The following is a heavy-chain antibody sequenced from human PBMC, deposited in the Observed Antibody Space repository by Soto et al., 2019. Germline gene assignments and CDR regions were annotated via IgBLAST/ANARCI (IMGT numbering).Heavy chain of an antibody. Sequence: PGGSLRLSCVGSGFTFSTYSINLVRQAPGKGLEWVSSISSRSDIYYADSVKGRFTISRDNAKNSVSLQMNSLRAEDTAVYYCAREYTAWPLDYGLEVWGQGTKVTVSS. CDR1: GFTFSTYS. CDR3: AREYTAWPLDYGLEV. CDR2: ISSRSDI. J-gene: IGHJ6*02. V-gene: IGHV3-21*01. D-gene: IGHD2-2*02.